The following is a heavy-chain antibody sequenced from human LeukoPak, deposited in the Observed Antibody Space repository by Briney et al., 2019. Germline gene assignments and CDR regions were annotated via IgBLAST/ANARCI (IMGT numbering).Heavy chain of an antibody. Sequence: GASVKVSCKASGYTFTAYYMHWVRQAPGQGLEWMGWINPNSGGTNYAQNFQGRVTMTRDTSISTAYMELSRLRSDDTAVYYCAREEYGSSSSYYYYGMDVWGQGTTVTVSS. V-gene: IGHV1-2*02. CDR1: GYTFTAYY. J-gene: IGHJ6*02. D-gene: IGHD6-6*01. CDR3: AREEYGSSSSYYYYGMDV. CDR2: INPNSGGT.